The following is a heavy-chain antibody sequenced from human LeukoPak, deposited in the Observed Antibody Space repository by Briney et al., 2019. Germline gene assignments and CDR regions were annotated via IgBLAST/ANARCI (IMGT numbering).Heavy chain of an antibody. CDR3: ARAYYDILTGSEGYFQH. D-gene: IGHD3-9*01. CDR2: INHSGST. Sequence: GSLRLSCAASGFTFSSYAMSWVRQAPGKGLEWIGEINHSGSTNYNPSLKSRVTISVDTSKNQFSLKLSSVTAADTAVYYCARAYYDILTGSEGYFQHWGQGTLVTVSS. J-gene: IGHJ1*01. V-gene: IGHV4-34*01. CDR1: GFTFSSYA.